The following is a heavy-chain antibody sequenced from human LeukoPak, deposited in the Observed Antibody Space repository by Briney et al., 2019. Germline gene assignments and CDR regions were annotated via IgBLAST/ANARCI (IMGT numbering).Heavy chain of an antibody. J-gene: IGHJ4*02. CDR3: ARRVASRPVYCFDY. CDR2: IYTSGST. V-gene: IGHV4-4*07. D-gene: IGHD2-15*01. CDR1: GGSISSYY. Sequence: PSETLSLTCTVSGGSISSYYWSWIRQPAGKGLEWIGRIYTSGSTNYNPSLKSRVTMSVDTSKNQFSLKLSSVTAADTAIYYCARRVASRPVYCFDYWGRGKLVTVSS.